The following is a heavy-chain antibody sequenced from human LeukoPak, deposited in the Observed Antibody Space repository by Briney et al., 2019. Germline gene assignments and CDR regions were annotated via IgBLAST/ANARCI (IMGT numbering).Heavy chain of an antibody. V-gene: IGHV4-61*02. D-gene: IGHD1-7*01. CDR3: ARELGITGTFPLDY. J-gene: IGHJ4*02. Sequence: SETLSLTCTVSGGSISSGSYYWSWIRQPAGKGLEWIGRIYTSGSTNYNPSLKSRVTISVDTSKNHFSLKLSSVTAADTAVYYCARELGITGTFPLDYWGPGTLVTVSS. CDR2: IYTSGST. CDR1: GGSISSGSYY.